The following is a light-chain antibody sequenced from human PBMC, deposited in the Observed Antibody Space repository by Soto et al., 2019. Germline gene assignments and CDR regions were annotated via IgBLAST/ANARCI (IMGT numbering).Light chain of an antibody. Sequence: QAVVTQSPSASASLGASVKVTCTLSSGHSLYSIAWHQQQADKGPRYLMRVNGDGTYNKRDGFPGRFSSSGSGAERSLTIANHQCEDEADYYCQTWGTGIWVFGGGTQLTVL. J-gene: IGLJ7*01. CDR1: SGHSLYS. CDR3: QTWGTGIWV. V-gene: IGLV4-69*01. CDR2: VNGDGTY.